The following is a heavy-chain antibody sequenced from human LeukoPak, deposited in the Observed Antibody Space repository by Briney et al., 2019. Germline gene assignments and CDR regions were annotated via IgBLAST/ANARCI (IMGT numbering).Heavy chain of an antibody. CDR2: IYTSGST. CDR1: GGSISSGSYY. Sequence: SETLSLTCTVSGGSISSGSYYWSWIRQPAGKGLEWIGRIYTSGSTNYNPSLKSRLTMSIDTSKNQFSLKLTSVTAADTAVYYCATSPINSDHYFDIWGRGTLVTVSS. D-gene: IGHD1-1*01. CDR3: ATSPINSDHYFDI. J-gene: IGHJ2*01. V-gene: IGHV4-61*02.